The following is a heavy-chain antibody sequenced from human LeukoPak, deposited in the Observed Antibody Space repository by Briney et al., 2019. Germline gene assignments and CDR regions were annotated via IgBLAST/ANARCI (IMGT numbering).Heavy chain of an antibody. Sequence: PGGSLRLSCAASGFTFSSYAMSWVRQAPGKGLEWVSAISGSGGSTYYADSEKGRFTISRDNSKNTPYLQMNSLRAEDTAVYYCAKVGSRNYYDSSGYSDYYYYYMDVWGKGTTVTVSS. CDR3: AKVGSRNYYDSSGYSDYYYYYMDV. J-gene: IGHJ6*03. CDR2: ISGSGGST. V-gene: IGHV3-23*01. D-gene: IGHD3-22*01. CDR1: GFTFSSYA.